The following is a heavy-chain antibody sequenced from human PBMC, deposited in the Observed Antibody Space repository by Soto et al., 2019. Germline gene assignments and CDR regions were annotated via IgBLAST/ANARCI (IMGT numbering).Heavy chain of an antibody. CDR1: GFTFSSYA. CDR3: AKQGCSGGSCYPEY. Sequence: EVQLLESGGGLVQPGGSLRLYCAASGFTFSSYAMSWVRQAPGKGLEWVSAISGGGGSTYYADSVKGRFTISRDNSKNTLYLQMNSLSAEDTAVYSCAKQGCSGGSCYPEYWGQGTLVTVSS. V-gene: IGHV3-23*01. CDR2: ISGGGGST. J-gene: IGHJ4*02. D-gene: IGHD2-15*01.